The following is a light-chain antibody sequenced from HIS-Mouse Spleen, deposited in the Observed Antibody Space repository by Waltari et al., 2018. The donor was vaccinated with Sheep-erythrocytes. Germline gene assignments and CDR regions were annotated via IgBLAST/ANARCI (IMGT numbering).Light chain of an antibody. CDR3: AAWDDSLNGWV. CDR2: YDD. J-gene: IGLJ3*02. Sequence: QSVLTQPPSVSEAPRQRVPIPCSGSRSNLGNNSVPGYQPLPGKAPKLLIYYDDLLPSGVSDRFSGSKSGTSASLAISGLQSEDEADYYCAAWDDSLNGWVFGGGTKLTVL. CDR1: RSNLGNNS. V-gene: IGLV1-36*01.